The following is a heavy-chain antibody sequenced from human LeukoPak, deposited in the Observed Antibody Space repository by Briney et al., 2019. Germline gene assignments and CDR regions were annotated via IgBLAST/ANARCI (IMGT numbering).Heavy chain of an antibody. CDR3: AKIIPGGPRSYSY. Sequence: GGSLRLSCAASGFTFSTYGMSWVRQAPGKGLEWVSAISGSGGSTYYADSVKGRFTISRDNSKNTLFLQMNSLRAEDTAAYYCAKIIPGGPRSYSYWGQGTLITVSS. CDR1: GFTFSTYG. CDR2: ISGSGGST. D-gene: IGHD3-10*01. V-gene: IGHV3-23*01. J-gene: IGHJ4*02.